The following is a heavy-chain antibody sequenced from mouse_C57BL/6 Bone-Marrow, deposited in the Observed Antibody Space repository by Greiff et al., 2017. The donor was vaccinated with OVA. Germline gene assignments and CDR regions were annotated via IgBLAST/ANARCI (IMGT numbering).Heavy chain of an antibody. CDR3: TTIYYDYDGDWYFDV. Sequence: QLQQSGAELVRPGASVKLSCTASGFNIKDDYMHWVKQRPEQGLEWIGWIDPENGDTEYASKFQGKATITADTSSNTAYLQLSSLTSEDTAVYYCTTIYYDYDGDWYFDVWGTGTTVTVSS. CDR2: IDPENGDT. CDR1: GFNIKDDY. D-gene: IGHD2-4*01. J-gene: IGHJ1*03. V-gene: IGHV14-4*01.